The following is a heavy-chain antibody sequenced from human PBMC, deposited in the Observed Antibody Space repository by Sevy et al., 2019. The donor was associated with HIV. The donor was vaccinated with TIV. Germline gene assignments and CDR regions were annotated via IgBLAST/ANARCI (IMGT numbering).Heavy chain of an antibody. D-gene: IGHD5-18*01. V-gene: IGHV4-4*07. J-gene: IGHJ6*02. CDR1: GGSISSCY. CDR2: IYTSGST. Sequence: SETLSLTCTVSGGSISSCYWSWIRQPAGKGLEWIGRIYTSGSTNYNPSLKSRVTMSVDTSKNQFSLKLSSVTAADTAVYYCARDGRYSYGSYYYYGMDVWGQGTTVTVSS. CDR3: ARDGRYSYGSYYYYGMDV.